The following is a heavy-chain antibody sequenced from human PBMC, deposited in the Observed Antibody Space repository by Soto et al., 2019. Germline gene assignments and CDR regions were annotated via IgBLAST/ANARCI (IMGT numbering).Heavy chain of an antibody. CDR1: GGSISYEYYH. V-gene: IGHV4-30-4*08. J-gene: IGHJ6*02. CDR3: AREDDGGDRDYYGLDV. CDR2: IHYSGSI. Sequence: QVQLQQSGPGLVKPSQTLSLTCTVSGGSISYEYYHWTWIRQSPGKGLEWIGYIHYSGSIIYNPSVKGRVTISVDTSKNQFSLQLSSVTAADTAVYFCAREDDGGDRDYYGLDVWGQGTTVTVSS. D-gene: IGHD2-21*02.